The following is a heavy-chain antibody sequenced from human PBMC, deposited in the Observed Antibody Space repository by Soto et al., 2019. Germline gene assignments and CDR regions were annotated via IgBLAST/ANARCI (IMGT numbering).Heavy chain of an antibody. D-gene: IGHD2-2*01. CDR2: ISGSGGST. V-gene: IGHV3-23*01. CDR3: ARDTQDIVVVPAADSTSLGYYYYYYGMDV. CDR1: GFTFSNFG. J-gene: IGHJ6*02. Sequence: GGSLRLSCEASGFTFSNFGMSCVRQAPGKGLEWVSGISGSGGSTYYADSVKGRFTISRDNSKNTLYLQMNSLRAEDTAVYYCARDTQDIVVVPAADSTSLGYYYYYYGMDVWGQGTTVTVSS.